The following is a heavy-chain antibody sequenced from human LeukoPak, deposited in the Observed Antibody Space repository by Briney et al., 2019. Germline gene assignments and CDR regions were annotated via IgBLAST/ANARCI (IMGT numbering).Heavy chain of an antibody. J-gene: IGHJ4*02. CDR2: INTGNGNT. CDR1: GYTFTSYV. D-gene: IGHD2-2*03. Sequence: RASVKVSCKASGYTFTSYVMHWVRQAPGQRLEWMGWINTGNGNTKYSQKFQGRVTITRATSTSTAYMELRSLRSDDTAVYYCARDYGYCSSTSCLLLDYWGQGTLVTVSS. CDR3: ARDYGYCSSTSCLLLDY. V-gene: IGHV1-3*04.